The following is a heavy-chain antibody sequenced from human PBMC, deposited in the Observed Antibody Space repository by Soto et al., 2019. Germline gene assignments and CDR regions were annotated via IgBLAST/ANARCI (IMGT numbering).Heavy chain of an antibody. J-gene: IGHJ6*03. V-gene: IGHV3-48*01. Sequence: PGGSLRLSSAASGFTFSSYSMNWVRQAPGKGLEWVSYISSSSSTIYYADSVKGRFTISRDNAKNSLYLQMNSLRAEDTAVYYCARNPRYYYGSGSYSDMDVWGKGTTVTVSS. CDR3: ARNPRYYYGSGSYSDMDV. D-gene: IGHD3-10*01. CDR2: ISSSSSTI. CDR1: GFTFSSYS.